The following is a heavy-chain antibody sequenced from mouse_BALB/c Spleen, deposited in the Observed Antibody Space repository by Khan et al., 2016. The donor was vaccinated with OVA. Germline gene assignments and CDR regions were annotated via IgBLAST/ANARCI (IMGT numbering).Heavy chain of an antibody. CDR2: IDPENGDT. J-gene: IGHJ3*01. D-gene: IGHD2-1*01. CDR3: ARRGYGNYWFAY. Sequence: EVQLLETGAELVRPGALVKLSCKASGFNIKDYYMNWVKQRPEQGLEWIGWIDPENGDTIYDPKFQGKASITADTSSNTAYLQLSSLTFEDTAVYYCARRGYGNYWFAYWGQGTLVTVSA. CDR1: GFNIKDYY. V-gene: IGHV14-1*02.